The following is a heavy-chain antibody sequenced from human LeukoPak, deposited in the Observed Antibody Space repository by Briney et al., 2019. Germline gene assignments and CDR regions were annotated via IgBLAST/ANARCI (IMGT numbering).Heavy chain of an antibody. CDR1: GYSFTSYW. CDR3: ARQVYSGRKQGDAFDI. CDR2: IYPGDSDT. J-gene: IGHJ3*02. Sequence: GESLKISCKGSGYSFTSYWIGWVRQMPGKGLEWMGIIYPGDSDTRYSPSFQGQVTISADKSISTAYLQWSSLKASDTAMYYCARQVYSGRKQGDAFDIWGQGTMVTVSS. V-gene: IGHV5-51*01. D-gene: IGHD1-26*01.